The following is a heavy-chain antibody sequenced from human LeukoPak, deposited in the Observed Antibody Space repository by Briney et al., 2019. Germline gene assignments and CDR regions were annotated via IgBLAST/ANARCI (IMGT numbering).Heavy chain of an antibody. J-gene: IGHJ4*02. V-gene: IGHV3-30*18. CDR2: ISYDGSNK. D-gene: IGHD4-11*01. CDR3: AKDLSTVTTGPFDY. Sequence: PGGSLRLSCAASGFTFSSYAMSWVRQAPGKGLEWVAVISYDGSNKYYADSVKGRFTISRDNSKNTLYLQMNSLRAEDTAVYYCAKDLSTVTTGPFDYWGQGTLVTVSS. CDR1: GFTFSSYA.